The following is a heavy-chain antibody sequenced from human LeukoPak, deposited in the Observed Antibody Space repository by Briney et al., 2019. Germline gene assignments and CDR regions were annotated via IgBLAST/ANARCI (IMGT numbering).Heavy chain of an antibody. V-gene: IGHV3-7*03. CDR3: TTSGCEY. D-gene: IGHD6-19*01. CDR2: IKPDGNDK. J-gene: IGHJ4*02. Sequence: PGGSLRLSCAASGFTFSIHWMTWVRQAPGKGLEWVATIKPDGNDKYFVDSVKGRFTVSRDNAKTSLYLQMNSLRAEDTAIYYCTTSGCEYWGQGTLVTVSS. CDR1: GFTFSIHW.